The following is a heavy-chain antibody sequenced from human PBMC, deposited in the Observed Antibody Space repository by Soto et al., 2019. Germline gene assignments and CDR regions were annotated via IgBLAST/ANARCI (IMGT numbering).Heavy chain of an antibody. CDR3: ARAGFSYGHLLF. D-gene: IGHD3-10*01. V-gene: IGHV4-30-4*01. J-gene: IGHJ4*02. Sequence: PSETLSLTCNVSGGPIKTGDYYWNWIRQPPGKGLEWIGYVFHSGATNYSPSLKSRAAISMDTSKNQFSLSLTSVTAADTAVYYCARAGFSYGHLLFWGQGIRVTVSS. CDR1: GGPIKTGDYY. CDR2: VFHSGAT.